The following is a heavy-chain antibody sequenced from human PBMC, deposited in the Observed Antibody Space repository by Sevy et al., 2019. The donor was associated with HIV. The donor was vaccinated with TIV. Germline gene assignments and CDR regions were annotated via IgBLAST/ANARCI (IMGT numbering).Heavy chain of an antibody. Sequence: GVSLRLSCEASGFTFSKYSMSWVRQAPGKGLEWVSNFSFGCGRINYADSVKGRFTISRDDSKNTLYLQMNSLRAEDTAVYYCAREGCTKPHDYWGQGTLVTVSS. CDR3: AREGCTKPHDY. D-gene: IGHD2-8*01. V-gene: IGHV3-23*01. CDR1: GFTFSKYS. CDR2: FSFGCGRI. J-gene: IGHJ4*02.